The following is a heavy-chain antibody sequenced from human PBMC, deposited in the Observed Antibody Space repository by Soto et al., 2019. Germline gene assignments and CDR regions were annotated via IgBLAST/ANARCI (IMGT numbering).Heavy chain of an antibody. D-gene: IGHD3-3*01. CDR3: ARERITIFGVSPPNWFDP. CDR2: ISGSSGYI. J-gene: IGHJ5*02. Sequence: GGSLRPSCAASGFTFSDYSLSWVRQAPGKGLEWVSSISGSSGYIYYADSVKGRFTISRDNAKNSLYLQMNSLRADDTAVYYCARERITIFGVSPPNWFDPWGQGTLVTVSS. V-gene: IGHV3-21*01. CDR1: GFTFSDYS.